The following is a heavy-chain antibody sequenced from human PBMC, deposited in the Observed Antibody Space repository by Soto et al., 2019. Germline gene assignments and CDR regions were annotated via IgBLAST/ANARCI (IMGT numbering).Heavy chain of an antibody. CDR2: IYYSGST. J-gene: IGHJ4*02. CDR1: GGSINSGDYY. D-gene: IGHD4-17*01. CDR3: ARIGLTTALL. V-gene: IGHV4-30-4*01. Sequence: QVQLQESGPGQVKPSQTLSLTCTVSGGSINSGDYYWSWIRQSPGKGLEWIGYIYYSGSTYYNPPLRSRVTISIDTSKNHFFLNLTSVTDADTAVYYCARIGLTTALLWGQGTLVTVSS.